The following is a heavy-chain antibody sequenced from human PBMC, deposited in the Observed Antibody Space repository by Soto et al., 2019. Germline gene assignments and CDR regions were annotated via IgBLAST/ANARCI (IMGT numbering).Heavy chain of an antibody. V-gene: IGHV1-3*01. D-gene: IGHD2-15*01. CDR2: INPDNGNT. CDR1: GYTFTRYT. J-gene: IGHJ5*02. CDR3: ARGIATGQLDP. Sequence: QVELVQSGAEVKKPGASVKISCKACGYTFTRYTMNWVRQAPGQRLEWMGWINPDNGNTKSSQKFQDRVIITRDTSASTAYMDLSSLRSADTAVYYRARGIATGQLDPWGQGTLVTVSS.